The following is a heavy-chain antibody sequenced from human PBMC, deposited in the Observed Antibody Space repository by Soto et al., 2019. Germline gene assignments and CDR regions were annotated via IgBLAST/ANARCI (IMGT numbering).Heavy chain of an antibody. Sequence: GGSLRLSCAASGFTFSSYAMHWVRQAPGKGLEWVAVISYDGSNKYYADSVRGRFTISRDNSKNTLYLQMNSLRAEDTAVYYCARAYSSFGSFDIWGQGTMVTVSS. D-gene: IGHD6-6*01. CDR3: ARAYSSFGSFDI. CDR1: GFTFSSYA. CDR2: ISYDGSNK. V-gene: IGHV3-30-3*01. J-gene: IGHJ3*02.